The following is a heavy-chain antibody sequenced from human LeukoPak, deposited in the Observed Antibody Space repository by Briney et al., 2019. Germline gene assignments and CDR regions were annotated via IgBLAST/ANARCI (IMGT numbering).Heavy chain of an antibody. CDR3: ARDDGYAAEHYAFDI. D-gene: IGHD3-3*02. V-gene: IGHV4-38-2*02. CDR2: IYHSGST. Sequence: SETLSLTCAVSGYSISSGYYWGWIRQPPGKGLEWIGSIYHSGSTYYNPSLKSRVTISVDTSKNQFSLKLSSVTAADTAVYYCARDDGYAAEHYAFDIWGQGTMVTVSS. CDR1: GYSISSGYY. J-gene: IGHJ3*02.